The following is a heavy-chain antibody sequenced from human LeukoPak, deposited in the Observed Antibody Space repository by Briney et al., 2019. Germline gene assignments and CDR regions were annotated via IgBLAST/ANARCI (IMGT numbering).Heavy chain of an antibody. Sequence: GGSLRLSCAASRFTFSNYGVNWVRQAPGKGLEWVSYINSRSSTIYYADSVRGRLTISRDNAKNSLYLQMNSLKAEDTAIYYCAREVGTPQAFDIWGQGTMVTVSS. D-gene: IGHD1-26*01. CDR3: AREVGTPQAFDI. CDR1: RFTFSNYG. CDR2: INSRSSTI. V-gene: IGHV3-48*01. J-gene: IGHJ3*02.